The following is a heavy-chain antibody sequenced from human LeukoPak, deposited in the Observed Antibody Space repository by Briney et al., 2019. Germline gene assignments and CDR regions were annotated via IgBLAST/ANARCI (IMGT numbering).Heavy chain of an antibody. Sequence: GASVKVSCKASGYTFTSYGISWVRQAPGQGLEWMGWINPNSGGTNYAQKFQGRVTMTRDTSISTAYMELSRLRSDDTAVYYCARDYSGYDNGFDYWGQGTLVTVSS. D-gene: IGHD5-12*01. CDR1: GYTFTSYG. V-gene: IGHV1-2*02. CDR2: INPNSGGT. CDR3: ARDYSGYDNGFDY. J-gene: IGHJ4*02.